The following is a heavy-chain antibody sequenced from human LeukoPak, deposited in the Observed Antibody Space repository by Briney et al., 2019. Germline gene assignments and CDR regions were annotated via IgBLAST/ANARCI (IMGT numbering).Heavy chain of an antibody. D-gene: IGHD5-24*01. V-gene: IGHV3-9*01. CDR2: ISWNSGSI. J-gene: IGHJ4*02. CDR1: GFTFDDYA. Sequence: GGSLRLPCAASGFTFDDYAMHWVRQAPGKGLEWVSGISWNSGSIGYADSVKGRFTISRDNSKNTLYLQMNSLRAEDTAVYYCAKQRWLQLVKYYFDYWGQGTLVTVSS. CDR3: AKQRWLQLVKYYFDY.